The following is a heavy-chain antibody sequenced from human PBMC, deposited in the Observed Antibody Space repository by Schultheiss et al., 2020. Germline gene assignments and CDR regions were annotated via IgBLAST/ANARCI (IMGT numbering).Heavy chain of an antibody. CDR1: GGSISSSSYY. J-gene: IGHJ4*02. CDR3: ARLSGTYGSDCDY. Sequence: SETLSLTCTVSGGSISSSSYYWGWIRQPPGKGLEWIGYIYYSGSTNYNPSLKSRVTISVDTSKNQFSLKLSSVTAADTAVYYCARLSGTYGSDCDYWGQGTLVTVSS. D-gene: IGHD1-26*01. V-gene: IGHV4-61*05. CDR2: IYYSGST.